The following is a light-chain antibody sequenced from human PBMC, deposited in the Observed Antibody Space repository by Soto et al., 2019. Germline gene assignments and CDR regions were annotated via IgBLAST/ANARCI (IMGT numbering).Light chain of an antibody. CDR3: ATWDDSLNKEV. CDR1: RSNIGNKP. J-gene: IGLJ2*01. V-gene: IGLV1-36*01. CDR2: DDD. Sequence: QSVLTQPPSVSGATRQRVTISCYGSRSNIGNKPVNWYQQLPGKAPKLLIYDDDLLPSGVSDRFSGSKSGTSASLAISGLQSEDEADYYCATWDDSLNKEVFGGGTKLTVL.